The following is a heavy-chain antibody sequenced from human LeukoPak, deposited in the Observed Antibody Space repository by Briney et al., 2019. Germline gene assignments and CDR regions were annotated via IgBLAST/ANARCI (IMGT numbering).Heavy chain of an antibody. J-gene: IGHJ3*02. CDR2: ITYDGSNQ. V-gene: IGHV3-30*03. CDR3: ARLAVAGTKINDAFDI. CDR1: GFTFSSYS. D-gene: IGHD6-19*01. Sequence: GGSLRLSCAASGFTFSSYSMNWVRQAPGKGLEWVALITYDGSNQYYADSVKGRFTFSKDSSKNTLYLQMNSLRAEDTAMYYCARLAVAGTKINDAFDIWGQGTTVTVSS.